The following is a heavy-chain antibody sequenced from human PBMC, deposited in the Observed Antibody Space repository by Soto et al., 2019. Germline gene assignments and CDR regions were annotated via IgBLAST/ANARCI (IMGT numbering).Heavy chain of an antibody. D-gene: IGHD2-2*01. CDR1: GGSISSGDYY. V-gene: IGHV4-30-4*01. Sequence: SETLSLTCTVSGGSISSGDYYWSWIRRPPGKGLEWIGYIYYSGSTYYNPSLKSRVTISVDTSKNQFSLKLSSVTAADTAVYYCASLQPAALMFDYWGQGTLVTVSS. CDR2: IYYSGST. J-gene: IGHJ4*02. CDR3: ASLQPAALMFDY.